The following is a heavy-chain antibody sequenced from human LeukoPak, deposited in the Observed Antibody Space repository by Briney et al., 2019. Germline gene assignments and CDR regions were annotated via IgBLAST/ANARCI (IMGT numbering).Heavy chain of an antibody. V-gene: IGHV1-8*01. CDR1: GYTFTSYD. CDR2: MNPNSGNT. CDR3: ARCGYGNYYYFYMDV. D-gene: IGHD3-22*01. J-gene: IGHJ6*03. Sequence: ASVKVSCKASGYTFTSYDINWVRQATGQGLEWIGWMNPNSGNTGYAQKFQGRVTMTRNTSISTAYMELSSLRSEDTAVYYCARCGYGNYYYFYMDVWGKGTTVTVSS.